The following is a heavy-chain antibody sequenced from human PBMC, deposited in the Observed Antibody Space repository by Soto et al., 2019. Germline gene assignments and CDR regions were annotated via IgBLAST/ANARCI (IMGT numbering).Heavy chain of an antibody. CDR1: GFTFSSYG. CDR2: IWYDGSNK. D-gene: IGHD1-1*01. Sequence: QVQLVESGGGVVQPGRSLRLSCAASGFTFSSYGMHWVRQAPGKGLEWVAVIWYDGSNKYYADSVKGRFTISRDNSKNTLYLQRNSLRAEHTAVYYCARDWSELERPEDDAFDIWGQGTMVTVSS. CDR3: ARDWSELERPEDDAFDI. V-gene: IGHV3-33*01. J-gene: IGHJ3*02.